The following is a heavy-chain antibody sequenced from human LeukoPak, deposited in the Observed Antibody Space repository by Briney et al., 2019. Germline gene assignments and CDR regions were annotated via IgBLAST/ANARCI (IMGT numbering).Heavy chain of an antibody. D-gene: IGHD2-2*01. CDR1: GFTFNDYS. CDR3: ARDGLYCSSTNCYFDY. V-gene: IGHV3-21*01. CDR2: ISGRSTSI. Sequence: GGSLRLSCAASGFTFNDYSMNWVRQAPGKGLEWVSSISGRSTSIYCAASVKGRFTISRDNAKNSLYLQMDSLRPEDTAVYYCARDGLYCSSTNCYFDYWGQGTLVTVSS. J-gene: IGHJ4*02.